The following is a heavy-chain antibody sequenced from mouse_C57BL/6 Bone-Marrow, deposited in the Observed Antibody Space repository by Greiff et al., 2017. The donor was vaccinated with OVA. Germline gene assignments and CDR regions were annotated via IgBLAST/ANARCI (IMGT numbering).Heavy chain of an antibody. CDR1: GYTFTSYG. Sequence: VQLQESGAELARPGASVKLSCKASGYTFTSYGISWVKQRTGQGLEWIGEIYPRCGNTYYNEKFKGKATLTADKSSSTAYMELRSLTSEDSAVDFCARETLTYSTTVRDYWGQGTTLTVAS. CDR3: ARETLTYSTTVRDY. CDR2: IYPRCGNT. V-gene: IGHV1-81*01. D-gene: IGHD1-1*01. J-gene: IGHJ2*01.